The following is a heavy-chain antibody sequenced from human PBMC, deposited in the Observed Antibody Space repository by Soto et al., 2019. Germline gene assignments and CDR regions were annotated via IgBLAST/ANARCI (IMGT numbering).Heavy chain of an antibody. Sequence: VKVSCKASGGTFSSYAISWVRQAPGQGLEWMGGIIPIFGTANYAQKFQGRVTITADESTSTAYMELSSLRSEDTAVYYCARDRSPGGGYSYGTAFDYWGQGTLVTVSS. J-gene: IGHJ4*02. CDR2: IIPIFGTA. D-gene: IGHD5-18*01. CDR1: GGTFSSYA. CDR3: ARDRSPGGGYSYGTAFDY. V-gene: IGHV1-69*01.